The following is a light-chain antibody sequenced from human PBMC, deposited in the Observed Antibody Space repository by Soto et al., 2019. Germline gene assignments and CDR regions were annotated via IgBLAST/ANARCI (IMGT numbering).Light chain of an antibody. Sequence: QSVLTQPPSVSAAPGQRVSISCSGTTSNIGDNYVSWYQHLPATAPRLLIDDNNKRTSGIPDRISSSKSGTSATLGITGLPTCDAADYYCGTCDYRLSTVVFGGGTKLTIL. CDR1: TSNIGDNY. CDR2: DNN. V-gene: IGLV1-51*01. CDR3: GTCDYRLSTVV. J-gene: IGLJ2*01.